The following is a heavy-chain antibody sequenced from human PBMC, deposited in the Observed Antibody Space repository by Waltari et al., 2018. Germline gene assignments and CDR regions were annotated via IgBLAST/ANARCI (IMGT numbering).Heavy chain of an antibody. CDR3: ARPDSSGYSHYYYGMDV. V-gene: IGHV1-69*01. Sequence: QVQLVQSGAEVKKPGSSVKVSCQASGRPFSSYAISWVGQAPGQGLEWMGGIIPIFGTANYAQKFQGRVTITADESTSTAYMELSSLRSEDTAVYYCARPDSSGYSHYYYGMDVWGQGTTVTVSS. CDR1: GRPFSSYA. CDR2: IIPIFGTA. J-gene: IGHJ6*02. D-gene: IGHD3-22*01.